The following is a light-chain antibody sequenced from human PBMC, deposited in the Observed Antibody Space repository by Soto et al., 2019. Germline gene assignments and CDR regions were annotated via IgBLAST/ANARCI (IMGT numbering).Light chain of an antibody. Sequence: DIQMTQSPSSLSASVGDSVTITCQASQGISTYVNWYQQKAGKAPKILIYDTSNLEPGVPSRFSGSRSGTHFTFTITSLQPKDFATYYCQQYADVPLTFGGGTKVDIK. CDR2: DTS. CDR3: QQYADVPLT. J-gene: IGKJ4*01. CDR1: QGISTY. V-gene: IGKV1-33*01.